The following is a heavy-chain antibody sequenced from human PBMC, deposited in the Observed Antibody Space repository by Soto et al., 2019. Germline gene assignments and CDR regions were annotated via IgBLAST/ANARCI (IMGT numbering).Heavy chain of an antibody. D-gene: IGHD6-6*01. CDR3: ARQGGAAHFVYMDV. CDR2: IYPVDTDT. Sequence: GESLKISCKGSGYSFTSYWIGWVRELHGKGLEWMGIIYPVDTDTRYSPSFQGQVTISAHKAISTAYLQWSSLKASDTAMYYCARQGGAAHFVYMDVWGKGTTVTVSS. CDR1: GYSFTSYW. J-gene: IGHJ6*03. V-gene: IGHV5-51*01.